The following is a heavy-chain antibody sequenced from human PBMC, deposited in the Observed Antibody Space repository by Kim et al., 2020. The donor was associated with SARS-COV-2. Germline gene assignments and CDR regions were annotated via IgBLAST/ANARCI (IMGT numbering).Heavy chain of an antibody. Sequence: SGSVGSTYYGDSVKGRFTISGDNTKNTLYLQMNSLRAEDTAVYYCAKAAVWGQGTTVTISS. CDR2: SGSVGST. J-gene: IGHJ6*02. CDR3: AKAAV. V-gene: IGHV3-23*01.